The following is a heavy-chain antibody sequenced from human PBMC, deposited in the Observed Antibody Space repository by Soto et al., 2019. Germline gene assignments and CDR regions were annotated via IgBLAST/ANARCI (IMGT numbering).Heavy chain of an antibody. CDR3: ARTMVRGVIMGFDP. Sequence: QVQLVQSGAEVKKPGASVKVSCKASGYTFTSYAMHWVRQAPGQRLEWMGWINAGNGNTKYSQKFQGRVTITRDTSASTAYMELSSLRSEVTAVYYCARTMVRGVIMGFDPWGQGTLVTVSS. J-gene: IGHJ5*02. V-gene: IGHV1-3*01. D-gene: IGHD3-10*01. CDR1: GYTFTSYA. CDR2: INAGNGNT.